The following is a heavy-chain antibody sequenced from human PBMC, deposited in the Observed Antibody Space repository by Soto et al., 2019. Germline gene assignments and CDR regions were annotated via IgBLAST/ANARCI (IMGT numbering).Heavy chain of an antibody. CDR2: IRNKANSYTT. D-gene: IGHD1-26*01. J-gene: IGHJ4*02. CDR1: GFSFSDHY. CDR3: ARTIMYSAPHYFDY. Sequence: EVHLVESGRGLVQPGGSLRLSCAASGFSFSDHYMEWVRQAPGKGLEWVGRIRNKANSYTTQYAAAVRGRFTLSRDDSKNSLFLQMNSLKTEDTAIYYCARTIMYSAPHYFDYSGQGTLVTVSS. V-gene: IGHV3-72*01.